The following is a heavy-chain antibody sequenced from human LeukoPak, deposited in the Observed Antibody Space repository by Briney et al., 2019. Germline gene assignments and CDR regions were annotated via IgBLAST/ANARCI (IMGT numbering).Heavy chain of an antibody. CDR3: ARVSSGWSPSFDY. D-gene: IGHD6-19*01. J-gene: IGHJ4*02. CDR1: GYSISSIHC. CDR2: ICQSGST. V-gene: IGHV4-38-2*02. Sequence: SETLSLTCTVSGYSISSIHCWGWIRQPPGKGLEWIGSICQSGSTYYSPSLKSRVILSLDTSKNQFSLRLSSVTAADTAVYYCARVSSGWSPSFDYWGQGTLVTVSS.